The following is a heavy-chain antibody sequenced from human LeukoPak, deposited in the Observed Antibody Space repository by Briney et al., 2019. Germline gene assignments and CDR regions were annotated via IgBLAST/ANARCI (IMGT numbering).Heavy chain of an antibody. V-gene: IGHV3-30*02. CDR2: IWYDGSNK. J-gene: IGHJ4*02. D-gene: IGHD6-19*01. CDR1: GFTFSSYG. Sequence: PGGSLRLSCAASGFTFSSYGMHWVRQAPGKGLEWVAVIWYDGSNKYYADSVKGRFTISRDNSKNTLYLQMNSLRAEDTAVYYCAKPSNSKQWLVQRRGNYFDYWGQGTLVTVSS. CDR3: AKPSNSKQWLVQRRGNYFDY.